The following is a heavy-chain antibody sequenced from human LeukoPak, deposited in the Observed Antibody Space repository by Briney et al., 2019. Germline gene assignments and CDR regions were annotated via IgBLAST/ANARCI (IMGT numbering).Heavy chain of an antibody. V-gene: IGHV3-23*01. D-gene: IGHD2-15*01. CDR1: GFSFSNYA. CDR3: AKAPPPGYYYYAMDV. J-gene: IGHJ6*02. Sequence: SGRSLRLSCVPSGFSFSNYAMSWVRQAPGKGLEWVSVIIGRGDTTYYADSVKGRFTISRDNSKNTLYLQMNSLRVEDTAVYYCAKAPPPGYYYYAMDVWGQGTTVTVSS. CDR2: IIGRGDTT.